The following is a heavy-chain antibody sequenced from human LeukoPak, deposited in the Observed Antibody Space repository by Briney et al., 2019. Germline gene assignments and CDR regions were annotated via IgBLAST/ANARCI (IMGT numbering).Heavy chain of an antibody. CDR3: AIKSKGSSWYSSEVGWFDP. V-gene: IGHV1-69*05. D-gene: IGHD6-13*01. CDR2: IIPIFGTA. Sequence: GASVKVSCKASGGTFSSYAISWVRQAPGQGLEWMGGIIPIFGTANYAQKFQGRVTITTDESTSTAYMELSSLRSEDTAVYYCAIKSKGSSWYSSEVGWFDPWGQGTLVTVSS. CDR1: GGTFSSYA. J-gene: IGHJ5*02.